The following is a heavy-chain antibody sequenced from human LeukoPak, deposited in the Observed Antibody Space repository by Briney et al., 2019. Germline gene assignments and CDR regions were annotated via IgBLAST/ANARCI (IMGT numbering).Heavy chain of an antibody. V-gene: IGHV4-34*01. Sequence: PSETLSLTCAVYGGSFSGYYWSWIRQPPGEGLEWIGEINHSGSTNYNPSLKSRVTISVDTSKNQFSLKLSSVTAADTAVYYCARVAYSSGHDYWGQGTLVTVSS. CDR1: GGSFSGYY. J-gene: IGHJ4*02. CDR2: INHSGST. CDR3: ARVAYSSGHDY. D-gene: IGHD6-19*01.